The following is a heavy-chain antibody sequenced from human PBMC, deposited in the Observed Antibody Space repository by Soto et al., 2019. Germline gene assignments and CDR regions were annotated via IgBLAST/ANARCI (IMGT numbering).Heavy chain of an antibody. CDR2: AYYSGDT. J-gene: IGHJ5*02. D-gene: IGHD2-8*01. CDR1: GGSISRYY. CDR3: ARDRSTYGGGGPGEVKEKWFDP. Sequence: LSLTCSVSGGSISRYYWSWIRQPPGKGLEWIGYAYYSGDTGYNPSLQSRVTMAVDTSKNQVSLKLTSVTAADTAVYYCARDRSTYGGGGPGEVKEKWFDPWGQGALVTVSS. V-gene: IGHV4-59*01.